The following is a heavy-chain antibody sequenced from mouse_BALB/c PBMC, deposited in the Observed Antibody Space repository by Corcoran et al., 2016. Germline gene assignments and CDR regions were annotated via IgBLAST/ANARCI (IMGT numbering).Heavy chain of an antibody. CDR1: GFNIKDTY. CDR3: SRWDWYFDV. Sequence: EVQLQQSGAELVKPGASVKLSCTASGFNIKDTYMHWVKQKPEQGLEWIGRIDPANGNTQYDPKFQGKATITAATSSNTAYLQVSSLTSDDTACYYCSRWDWYFDVWGAGTTVTVSS. J-gene: IGHJ1*01. CDR2: IDPANGNT. V-gene: IGHV14-3*02.